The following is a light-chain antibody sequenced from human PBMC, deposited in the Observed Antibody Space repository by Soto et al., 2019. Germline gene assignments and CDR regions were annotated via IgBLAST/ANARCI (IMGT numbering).Light chain of an antibody. CDR2: GAS. J-gene: IGKJ1*01. V-gene: IGKV3-15*01. CDR3: QQYYNWPRT. CDR1: QDIITN. Sequence: EIVMTQAPATLSVSPGERVTLSCRASQDIITNLVWYQQKRGQAPRVLIYGASTRAATIPARFSGGGSGTQFTLTISSLQSEDFAVYYCQQYYNWPRTFGQGTKVDIK.